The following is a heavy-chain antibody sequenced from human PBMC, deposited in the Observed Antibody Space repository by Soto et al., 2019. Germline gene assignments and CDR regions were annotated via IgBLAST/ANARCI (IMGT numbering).Heavy chain of an antibody. V-gene: IGHV3-23*01. CDR1: GFTFSSYA. D-gene: IGHD4-17*01. CDR2: ISGSGGST. CDR3: AKTPHPTVTTTYYYMDV. J-gene: IGHJ6*03. Sequence: GGSLRLSCAASGFTFSSYAMSWVRQAPGKGLEWVSAISGSGGSTYYADSVKGRFTISSDNSKNTLYLQMNSLRAEDTAVYYCAKTPHPTVTTTYYYMDVWGKGTTVTVSS.